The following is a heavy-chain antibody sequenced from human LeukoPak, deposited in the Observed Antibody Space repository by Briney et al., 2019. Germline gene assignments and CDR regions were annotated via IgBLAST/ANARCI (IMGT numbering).Heavy chain of an antibody. CDR1: GYSFISYG. CDR3: ARDRRYCSSTSCYAWPCFYGMDV. CDR2: ISHDDISH. V-gene: IGHV3-30*03. D-gene: IGHD2-2*01. J-gene: IGHJ6*02. Sequence: GGSLRLSCAASGYSFISYGMHWVRQAPGKGLEWVAVISHDDISHYYADSMRGRFTISRDRSNNTLYLQMDSLTPEDTAVYYCARDRRYCSSTSCYAWPCFYGMDVWGQGTTVTVSS.